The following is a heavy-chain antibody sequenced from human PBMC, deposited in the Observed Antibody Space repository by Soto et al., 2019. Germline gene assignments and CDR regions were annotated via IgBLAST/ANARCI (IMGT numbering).Heavy chain of an antibody. Sequence: GGSLRLSCAASGFTFSSYSMNWVRQAPGKGLEWVSSISSSSSYIYYADSVKGRFTISRDNAKNSLYLQMNSLRAEDTAVYYCASDSAVRSHQGWFDPWGQGTLVTVSS. CDR1: GFTFSSYS. D-gene: IGHD6-13*01. CDR3: ASDSAVRSHQGWFDP. V-gene: IGHV3-21*01. CDR2: ISSSSSYI. J-gene: IGHJ5*02.